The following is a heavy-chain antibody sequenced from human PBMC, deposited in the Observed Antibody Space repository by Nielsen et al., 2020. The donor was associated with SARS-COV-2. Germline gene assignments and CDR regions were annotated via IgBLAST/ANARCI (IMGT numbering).Heavy chain of an antibody. Sequence: WIRQPPGKGLEYVSAISSNGGSTYYADSVKGRFTISRDNSKNTLYLQMSSLRAEDTAVYYCVKDGGGPYYDCWSGYYWYFDYWGQGTLVTVSS. V-gene: IGHV3-64D*09. CDR2: ISSNGGST. J-gene: IGHJ4*02. CDR3: VKDGGGPYYDCWSGYYWYFDY. D-gene: IGHD3-3*01.